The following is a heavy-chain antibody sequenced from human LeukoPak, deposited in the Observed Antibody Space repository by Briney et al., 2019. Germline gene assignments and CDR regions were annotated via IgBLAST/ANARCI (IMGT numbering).Heavy chain of an antibody. CDR2: INPNSGGT. Sequence: GASVKVSCKASGYTFTGYYMHWVRQAPGQGLEWMGWINPNSGGTNYAQKFQGRVTMTRDTSISTAYMELSSLRSEDTAVYYCARDDNRESNNRYFDEPYYYYYMDVWGKGTTVTVSS. CDR3: ARDDNRESNNRYFDEPYYYYYMDV. D-gene: IGHD3-9*01. CDR1: GYTFTGYY. J-gene: IGHJ6*03. V-gene: IGHV1-2*02.